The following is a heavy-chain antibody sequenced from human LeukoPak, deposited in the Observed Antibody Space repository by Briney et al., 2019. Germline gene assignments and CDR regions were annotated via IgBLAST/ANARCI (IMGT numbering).Heavy chain of an antibody. CDR3: ARCSKEYQLLSPWAFDI. V-gene: IGHV4-61*02. CDR2: IYTSGST. CDR1: GGSISSGSYY. J-gene: IGHJ3*02. Sequence: PSETLSLTCTVSGGSISSGSYYWSWIRQPAGKGLEWIGRIYTSGSTNYNPSLKSRVTISVDTSKNQFSLKLSSVTAADTAVYYCARCSKEYQLLSPWAFDIWGQGTMVTVSS. D-gene: IGHD2-2*01.